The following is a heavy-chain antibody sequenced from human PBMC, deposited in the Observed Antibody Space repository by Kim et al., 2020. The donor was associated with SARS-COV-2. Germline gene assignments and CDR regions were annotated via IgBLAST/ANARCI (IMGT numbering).Heavy chain of an antibody. D-gene: IGHD3-3*01. CDR1: GFTFSSYS. CDR2: ISSSSSYI. Sequence: GGSLRLSCAASGFTFSSYSMNWVRQAPGKGLEWVSSISSSSSYIYYADSVKGRFTISRDNAKNSLYLQMNSLRAEDTAVYYCARGWTYYDFWSGYYTSYYYYGMDVWGQGTTVTVSS. V-gene: IGHV3-21*01. CDR3: ARGWTYYDFWSGYYTSYYYYGMDV. J-gene: IGHJ6*02.